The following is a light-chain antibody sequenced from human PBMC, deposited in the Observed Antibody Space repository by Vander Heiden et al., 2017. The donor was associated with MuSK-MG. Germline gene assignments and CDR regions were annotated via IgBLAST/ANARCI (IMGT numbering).Light chain of an antibody. CDR3: QNDDSSSNT. V-gene: IGKV1-NL1*01. J-gene: IGKJ2*01. CDR2: AAS. CDR1: QDIRNA. Sequence: DIQMTQSPSSLSASVGDRVTITCRASQDIRNALAWYQQKPGKAPELLVFAASRLQDGVPSRFSGSGSGTDYTLTISRLQPEDFATYYCQNDDSSSNTFGQGTMLXIK.